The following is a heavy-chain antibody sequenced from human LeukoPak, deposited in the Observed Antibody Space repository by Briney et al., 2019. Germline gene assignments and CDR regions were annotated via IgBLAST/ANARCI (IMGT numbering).Heavy chain of an antibody. V-gene: IGHV4-34*01. D-gene: IGHD6-13*01. CDR1: GGSFCGCD. CDR2: INHSGST. Sequence: SETLSLTCAVYGGSFCGCDWSWIRQPPGKGLEWIGEINHSGSTNYNPSLKSRVTISVDTSKNQFSLKLTSVTAADTAVYYCARGYSSSWYFNWFDPWGQGTLVTVSS. CDR3: ARGYSSSWYFNWFDP. J-gene: IGHJ5*02.